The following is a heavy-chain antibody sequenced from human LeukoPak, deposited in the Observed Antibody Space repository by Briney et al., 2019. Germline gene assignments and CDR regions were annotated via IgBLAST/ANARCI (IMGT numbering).Heavy chain of an antibody. D-gene: IGHD3-9*01. CDR1: GGSISSYY. Sequence: PSETLSLTCAVSGGSISSYYWSWIRQPAGKGLEWIGRIYTSGSTNYNPSLKSRVTMSVDTSKNQFSLKLSSVTAADTAVYYCARDQNFDWLAGRYGMDVWGQGTTVTVSS. V-gene: IGHV4-4*07. J-gene: IGHJ6*02. CDR2: IYTSGST. CDR3: ARDQNFDWLAGRYGMDV.